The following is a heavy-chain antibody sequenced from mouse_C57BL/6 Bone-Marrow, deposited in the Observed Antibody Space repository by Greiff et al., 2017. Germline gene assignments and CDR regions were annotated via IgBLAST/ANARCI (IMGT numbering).Heavy chain of an antibody. CDR3: AREFFDYGNYEGFAY. D-gene: IGHD2-1*01. J-gene: IGHJ3*01. Sequence: QVQLQQPGAELVKPGASVKLSCKASGYTFTSYWMHWVKQRPGQGLEWIGMIHPNSGSTNYNEKFKSKATLTVDKSSSTAYMQLSSLTSEDSAVYYCAREFFDYGNYEGFAYWGQGTLVTVSA. V-gene: IGHV1-64*01. CDR2: IHPNSGST. CDR1: GYTFTSYW.